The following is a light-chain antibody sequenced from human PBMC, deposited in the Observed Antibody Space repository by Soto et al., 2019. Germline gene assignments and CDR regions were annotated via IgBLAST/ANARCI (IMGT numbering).Light chain of an antibody. CDR3: QADSSGPSVG. Sequence: DIQMTQSPSSLSASVGDRVTITCRASQGIANNLAWFQQKPGKIPKLLIYAASTLQSGVPSRFSGSVSGTDFTFIFSSAQPEAVARYYCQADSSGPSVGFGKGTRLDIK. V-gene: IGKV1-27*01. CDR1: QGIANN. J-gene: IGKJ5*01. CDR2: AAS.